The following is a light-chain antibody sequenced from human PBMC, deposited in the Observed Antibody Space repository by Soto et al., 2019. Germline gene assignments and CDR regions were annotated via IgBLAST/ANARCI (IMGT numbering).Light chain of an antibody. V-gene: IGKV1-17*03. CDR2: AAS. J-gene: IGKJ5*01. CDR3: LQHDSFPPT. CDR1: QDIGNH. Sequence: DIQMTQSPSAMSASVGDRVTISCRSSQDIGNHLAWFQQKPGKVPQRLIYAASSLQTGVPSRFSCSGSGTDVTLTINSLQPEDFATYYCLQHDSFPPTFGQGTRLEIK.